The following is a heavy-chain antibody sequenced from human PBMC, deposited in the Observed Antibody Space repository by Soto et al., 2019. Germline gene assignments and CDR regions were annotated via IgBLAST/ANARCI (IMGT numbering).Heavy chain of an antibody. CDR2: ISGSGGST. J-gene: IGHJ4*02. CDR1: GFTFSSYA. D-gene: IGHD6-19*01. V-gene: IGHV3-23*01. Sequence: GGSLRLSCAASGFTFSSYAMSWVRQAPGKGLEWVSAISGSGGSTYYADSVKGRFTISRDNSKNTLYLQMNSLRAEDTAVYYCAKVGADSSGWYLFDYWGQGTLVTVSS. CDR3: AKVGADSSGWYLFDY.